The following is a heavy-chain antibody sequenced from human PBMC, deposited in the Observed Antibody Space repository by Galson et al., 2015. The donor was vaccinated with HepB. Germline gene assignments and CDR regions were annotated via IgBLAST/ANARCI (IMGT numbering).Heavy chain of an antibody. CDR2: ISFDGSNK. V-gene: IGHV3-30*18. CDR1: GFTFSSFG. D-gene: IGHD3-3*01. CDR3: AKFRIFGVVQDNFDAFDI. J-gene: IGHJ3*02. Sequence: SLRLSCATSGFTFSSFGIHWVRQAPGKGLEWVAGISFDGSNKFYGDSVKGRFTISRDNSKNTLYLQMNSLRTEDTAVYYCAKFRIFGVVQDNFDAFDIWGQGTMVTVSP.